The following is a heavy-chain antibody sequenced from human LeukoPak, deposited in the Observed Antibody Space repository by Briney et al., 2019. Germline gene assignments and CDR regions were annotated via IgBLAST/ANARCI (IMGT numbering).Heavy chain of an antibody. D-gene: IGHD4-11*01. V-gene: IGHV4-39*01. Sequence: SETLSLTCTVSGGSISSSSYYWGWIRQPPGKGLEWIGSIYYSGSAYYNPSLKSRVTISVDTSKNQFSLKLSSVTAADTAVYYCARLTSRDDYSNWMWVGYYYYYMDVWGKGTTVTVSS. CDR2: IYYSGSA. CDR3: ARLTSRDDYSNWMWVGYYYYYMDV. CDR1: GGSISSSSYY. J-gene: IGHJ6*03.